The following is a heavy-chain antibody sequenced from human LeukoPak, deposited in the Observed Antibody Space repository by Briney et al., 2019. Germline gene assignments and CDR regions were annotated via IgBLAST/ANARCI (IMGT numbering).Heavy chain of an antibody. CDR1: GYTFTTYD. Sequence: ASVKVSCKASGYTFTTYDLNWVRQASGQGLEWMGWMDPNSGNTGYAQKFQGRVTMTRNTSIRTAYMELSSLRSEDTAVYYCARTYYYDSADFRILYGLDVWGQGTTVTVSS. CDR3: ARTYYYDSADFRILYGLDV. D-gene: IGHD3-22*01. J-gene: IGHJ6*02. V-gene: IGHV1-8*01. CDR2: MDPNSGNT.